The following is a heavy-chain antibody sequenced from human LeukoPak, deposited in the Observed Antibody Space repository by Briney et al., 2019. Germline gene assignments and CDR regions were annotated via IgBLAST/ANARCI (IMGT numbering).Heavy chain of an antibody. V-gene: IGHV4-59*11. CDR1: GGSISSHY. D-gene: IGHD6-13*01. CDR2: IYYSVST. CDR3: ARGTYSSSSEFVR. J-gene: IGHJ4*02. Sequence: SETLSLTCTVSGGSISSHYWSWIRQPPGKGLEWIGYIYYSVSTNYNPSLKSRVTISVDTSKNQFSLKLSSVTAADTAVYYCARGTYSSSSEFVRWGQGTLVTVSS.